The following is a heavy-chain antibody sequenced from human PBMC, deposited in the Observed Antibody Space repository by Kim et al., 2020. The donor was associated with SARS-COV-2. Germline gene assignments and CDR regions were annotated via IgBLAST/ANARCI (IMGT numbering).Heavy chain of an antibody. CDR1: GYTFTSYG. CDR2: ISAYNGNT. J-gene: IGHJ6*02. V-gene: IGHV1-18*01. Sequence: ASVKVSCKASGYTFTSYGISWVRQAPGQGLEWMGWISAYNGNTNYAQKLQGRVTMTTDTSTSTAYMELRSLRSDDTAVYYCARDEEDCSGGSCYSDCYYGMDVWGQGTTVTVSS. CDR3: ARDEEDCSGGSCYSDCYYGMDV. D-gene: IGHD2-15*01.